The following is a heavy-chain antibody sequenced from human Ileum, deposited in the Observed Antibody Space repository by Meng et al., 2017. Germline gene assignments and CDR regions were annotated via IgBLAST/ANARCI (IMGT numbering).Heavy chain of an antibody. CDR3: ARHGGYYKDY. D-gene: IGHD4-23*01. CDR1: CASITNIRY. J-gene: IGHJ4*02. V-gene: IGHV4-4*02. CDR2: NDHSGRP. Sequence: EQLEEWVPGRMAPAGTLVLTRAVSCASITNIRYWSWVSKAPEKGLKWIGQNDHSGRPYYNPSLKSRVPMSVDKSKSQVSLLLTSVTDADTAVYYWARHGGYYKDYWGQGTLVTVSS.